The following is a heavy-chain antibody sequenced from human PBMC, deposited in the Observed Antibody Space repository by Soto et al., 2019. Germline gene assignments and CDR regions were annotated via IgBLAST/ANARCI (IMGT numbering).Heavy chain of an antibody. CDR1: GFTFSSYA. V-gene: IGHV3-23*05. J-gene: IGHJ4*02. D-gene: IGHD2-15*01. CDR2: ITNSGDDA. CDR3: AKGTAPGCSGVSCYPFDR. Sequence: EVQLLESGGDLVQPGGSLRLSCVASGFTFSSYAMTWVRQAPGRGLECVSVITNSGDDAHYISYVKGRFTNSRDNSKNTLFLQMDSLRVDDTAVYYCAKGTAPGCSGVSCYPFDRWGQGTLVTVSS.